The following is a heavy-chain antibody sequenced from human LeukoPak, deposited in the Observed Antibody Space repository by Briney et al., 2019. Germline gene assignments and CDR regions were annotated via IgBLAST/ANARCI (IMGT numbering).Heavy chain of an antibody. CDR2: VNLQGST. CDR1: GGSISNTNW. V-gene: IGHV4-4*02. CDR3: ARGSGWLTDH. Sequence: SETLSLTCGVSGGSISNTNWWTWVRQPPGKGLEWIGEVNLQGSTNYNPSLKSRVTISVGTSKNQFPLKVSSVTATDTAVYYCARGSGWLTDHWGQGTLVTVSS. D-gene: IGHD6-19*01. J-gene: IGHJ4*02.